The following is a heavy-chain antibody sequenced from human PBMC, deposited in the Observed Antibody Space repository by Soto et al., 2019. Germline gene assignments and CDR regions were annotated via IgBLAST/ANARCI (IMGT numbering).Heavy chain of an antibody. V-gene: IGHV4-59*08. J-gene: IGHJ6*03. D-gene: IGHD2-15*01. Sequence: TETLSLTCTVSGGSISSYYWSWIRQPPGKGLEWIGYIYYSGSTNYNPSLKSRVTISVDTSKNQFSLKLSSVTAADTAVYYCARAHSYHCSGGSCYSYYYYYMDVWGKGTTVTVSS. CDR1: GGSISSYY. CDR2: IYYSGST. CDR3: ARAHSYHCSGGSCYSYYYYYMDV.